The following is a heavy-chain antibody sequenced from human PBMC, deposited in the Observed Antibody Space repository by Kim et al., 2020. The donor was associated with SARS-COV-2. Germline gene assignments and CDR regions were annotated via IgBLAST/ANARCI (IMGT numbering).Heavy chain of an antibody. V-gene: IGHV3-30*01. J-gene: IGHJ6*02. D-gene: IGHD4-17*01. Sequence: GRFTISRDNSKNTLYLQRNSLRAEDTAVYYCARARGGYGDYVFYYYGMDVWGQGTTVTVSS. CDR3: ARARGGYGDYVFYYYGMDV.